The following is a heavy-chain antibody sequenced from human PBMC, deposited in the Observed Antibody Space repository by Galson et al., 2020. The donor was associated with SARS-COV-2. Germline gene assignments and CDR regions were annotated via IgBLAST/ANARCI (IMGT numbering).Heavy chain of an antibody. CDR2: IYYSGST. Sequence: SETLSLTCTVSGGSISSYYWSRIRQPPGKGLEWIGYIYYSGSTNYNPSLKSRVTISVDTSKNQFSLKLSSVTAADTAVYYCAREDYDFWSGYYSRANTHYYMDVWGKGTTVTVSS. J-gene: IGHJ6*03. D-gene: IGHD3-3*01. CDR1: GGSISSYY. CDR3: AREDYDFWSGYYSRANTHYYMDV. V-gene: IGHV4-59*01.